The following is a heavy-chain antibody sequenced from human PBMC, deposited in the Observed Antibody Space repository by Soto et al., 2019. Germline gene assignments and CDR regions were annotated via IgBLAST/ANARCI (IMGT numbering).Heavy chain of an antibody. CDR1: GFTFSSYA. CDR3: AKEPLGEDYDSNAFDI. Sequence: GGSLRLSCAASGFTFSSYAMSWVRQAPGKGLEWVSAISGSGGSTYYADSVKGRFTISRDNSKNTLYLQMNSLRAEDTAVYYCAKEPLGEDYDSNAFDIWGQGTMVTVSS. D-gene: IGHD3-22*01. CDR2: ISGSGGST. V-gene: IGHV3-23*01. J-gene: IGHJ3*02.